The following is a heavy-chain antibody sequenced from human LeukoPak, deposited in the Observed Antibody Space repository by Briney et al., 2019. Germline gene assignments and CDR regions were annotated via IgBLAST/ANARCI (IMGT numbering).Heavy chain of an antibody. V-gene: IGHV1-46*01. Sequence: GASVKVSCKASGYTFTSNYIHWVRQAPGQGLEWMGMIYPRDGSTSYAQKFQGRVTMTRNTSISTAYMELSSLRSEDTAVYYCARTDIVVVPAAPYNWFDPWGQGTLVTVSS. J-gene: IGHJ5*02. CDR3: ARTDIVVVPAAPYNWFDP. D-gene: IGHD2-2*01. CDR1: GYTFTSNY. CDR2: IYPRDGST.